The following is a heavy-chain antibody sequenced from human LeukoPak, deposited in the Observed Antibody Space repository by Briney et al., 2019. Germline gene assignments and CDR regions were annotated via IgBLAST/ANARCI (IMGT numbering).Heavy chain of an antibody. V-gene: IGHV1-46*01. Sequence: ASVKVSCKAFGYTFTSNYMHWVRQAPGQGPEWMGVISPSGGSTTYAQKFQGRVTLTRDMSTSTDYLELSSLRSEDTAVYYCARGYIWFGEPSIDYWGQGTLVTVSS. D-gene: IGHD3-10*01. CDR1: GYTFTSNY. CDR3: ARGYIWFGEPSIDY. CDR2: ISPSGGST. J-gene: IGHJ4*02.